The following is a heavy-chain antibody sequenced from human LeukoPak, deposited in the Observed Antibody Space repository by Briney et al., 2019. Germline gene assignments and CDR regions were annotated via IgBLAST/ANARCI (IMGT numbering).Heavy chain of an antibody. J-gene: IGHJ6*03. V-gene: IGHV4-4*07. CDR1: GGSISSYY. CDR2: IYTSGST. CDR3: AREQKPSSYYYYYYMDV. Sequence: SETLSLTCTVSGGSISSYYWSWIRQPAGKGLEWIGRIYTSGSTNYNPSLKSRVTMSVDTSKNQFSLKLSSVTAADTAVYYCAREQKPSSYYYYYYMDVWGKGTTVTVSS. D-gene: IGHD6-6*01.